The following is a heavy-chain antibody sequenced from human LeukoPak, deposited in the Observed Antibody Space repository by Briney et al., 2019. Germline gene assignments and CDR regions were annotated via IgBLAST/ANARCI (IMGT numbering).Heavy chain of an antibody. CDR3: ARPSYSSGSFFDY. Sequence: PGGSLRLSCAASGSTFRTYWMGSVRQAPGKGLEGVANINRDGGERYYVDTVRGRFTISRDNAKNSLYLEMNSLRADDTAVYYCARPSYSSGSFFDYWGQGTLVTVSS. J-gene: IGHJ4*02. V-gene: IGHV3-7*05. CDR2: INRDGGER. CDR1: GSTFRTYW. D-gene: IGHD3-10*01.